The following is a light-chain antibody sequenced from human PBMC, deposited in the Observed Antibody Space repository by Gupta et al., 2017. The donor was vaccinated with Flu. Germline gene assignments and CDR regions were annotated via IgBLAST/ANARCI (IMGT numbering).Light chain of an antibody. J-gene: IGKJ5*01. Sequence: EIVLTQSPATLSLSPGERATLSCRASQSVRSYLAWYQQKPGQAPRLLIYDASNRATVIPARFSGTGCGTDFTLTISSREPEDFAVYYCQQRSNSPALTFDQGTRMEIK. V-gene: IGKV3-11*01. CDR2: DAS. CDR3: QQRSNSPALT. CDR1: QSVRSY.